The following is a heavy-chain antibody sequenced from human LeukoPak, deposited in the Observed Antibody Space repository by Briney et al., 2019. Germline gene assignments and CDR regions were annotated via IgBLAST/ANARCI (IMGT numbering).Heavy chain of an antibody. CDR1: GYTFTSYG. J-gene: IGHJ5*02. D-gene: IGHD1-26*01. V-gene: IGHV1-18*01. Sequence: VASVKVSCKASGYTFTSYGISWVRQAPGQGLEWIGWISAYNGNTNYAQKLQGRVTMTTDTSTSTAYMKLRSLRSDDTAVYYCARDAVGATRWFDPWGQGTLVTVSS. CDR2: ISAYNGNT. CDR3: ARDAVGATRWFDP.